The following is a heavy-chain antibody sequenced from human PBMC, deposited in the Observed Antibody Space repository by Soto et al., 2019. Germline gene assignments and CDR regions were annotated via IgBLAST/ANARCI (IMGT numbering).Heavy chain of an antibody. D-gene: IGHD2-21*02. CDR1: GFSLSTSGVG. J-gene: IGHJ6*01. CDR2: IYWDDDK. CDR3: IQSRCGGDCLQSYASHYYYGMGV. V-gene: IGHV2-5*02. Sequence: QITLKESGPTLVKPTQTLTLTCTFSGFSLSTSGVGVGWIRQPPGKALEWLALIYWDDDKRYSPSLRSRLTINKDTSKNQVVLTMTNMDPVDTATYYCIQSRCGGDCLQSYASHYYYGMGVW.